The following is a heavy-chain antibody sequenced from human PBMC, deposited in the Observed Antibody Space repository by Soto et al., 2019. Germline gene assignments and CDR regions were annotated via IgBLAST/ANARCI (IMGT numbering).Heavy chain of an antibody. CDR1: GYTFTSYG. D-gene: IGHD6-19*01. V-gene: IGHV1-18*01. J-gene: IGHJ3*02. CDR2: ISPYIGNA. Sequence: VASVKVSCKASGYTFTSYGISWVRQAPGQGLEWMGGISPYIGNANYAQKFQGRVTITADKSTSTAYMELSSLRSEDTAVYYCARVRLAVAGLDAFDIWGQGTMVTVSS. CDR3: ARVRLAVAGLDAFDI.